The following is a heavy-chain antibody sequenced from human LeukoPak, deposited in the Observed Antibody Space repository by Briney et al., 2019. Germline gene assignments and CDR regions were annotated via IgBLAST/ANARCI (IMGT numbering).Heavy chain of an antibody. CDR1: GGTFSSYA. CDR2: IIPIFGTA. Sequence: SVKVSCKASGGTFSSYAISWVRQAPGQGLEWMGRIIPIFGTANYAQKFQGRVTITTDESTSTAYMELRSLRSDDTAVYYCARVPSSGGSGSFDYWGQGTLVTVSS. J-gene: IGHJ4*02. V-gene: IGHV1-69*05. CDR3: ARVPSSGGSGSFDY. D-gene: IGHD3-10*01.